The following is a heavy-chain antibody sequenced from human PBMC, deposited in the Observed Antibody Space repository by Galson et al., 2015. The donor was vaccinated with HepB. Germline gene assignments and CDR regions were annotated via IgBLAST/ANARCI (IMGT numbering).Heavy chain of an antibody. CDR3: ARGRGMDV. V-gene: IGHV1-69*10. Sequence: SVKVSCKAPGGTFNSYGFNWVRQAPGQGLEWLGEIIPVLGTVNHAQKFQGRVTFSADKVPNVVFMELSSLTSEDTAVYYCARGRGMDVWGQGTTVTVSS. J-gene: IGHJ6*02. CDR2: IIPVLGTV. CDR1: GGTFNSYG.